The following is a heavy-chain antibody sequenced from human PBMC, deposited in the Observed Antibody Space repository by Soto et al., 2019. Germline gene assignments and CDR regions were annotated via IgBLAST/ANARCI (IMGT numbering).Heavy chain of an antibody. V-gene: IGHV5-51*01. CDR2: IYPGDSDT. D-gene: IGHD3-22*01. Sequence: GESLKISCKGSGYSFTSYWIGWVRQMPGKGLEWMGIIYPGDSDTRYSPSFQGQVTISADKFISTAYLQWSSLKASDTAMYYCAATYYYDSSGYIDYYFDYWGQGTLVTVSS. J-gene: IGHJ4*02. CDR3: AATYYYDSSGYIDYYFDY. CDR1: GYSFTSYW.